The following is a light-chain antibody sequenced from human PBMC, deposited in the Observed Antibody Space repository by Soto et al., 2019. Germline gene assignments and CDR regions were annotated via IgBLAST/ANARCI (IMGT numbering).Light chain of an antibody. Sequence: EIVMTQSPATLSVSRGERATLSCRASESIGRNLAWYQQRPGQAPRLVIFGASTRAAGIPARFSGGGSGTEFTLTISSLQSEDFAVYYCQRYNSWPPITFGQGTRLEI. CDR1: ESIGRN. V-gene: IGKV3-15*01. CDR2: GAS. CDR3: QRYNSWPPIT. J-gene: IGKJ5*01.